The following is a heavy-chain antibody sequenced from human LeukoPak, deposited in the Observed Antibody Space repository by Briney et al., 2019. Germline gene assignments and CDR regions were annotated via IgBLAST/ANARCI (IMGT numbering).Heavy chain of an antibody. J-gene: IGHJ4*02. D-gene: IGHD2-15*01. CDR2: ISNSGGNT. CDR1: GFTFSSYA. Sequence: GGSLRLSCAASGFTFSSYAMTWVRQAPGKGLEWVSAISNSGGNTYCADSVKGRFTISRDNSKNTLYLQMNSLRAEDTAVYYCAKDLREVTANQKLRQFDYWGQGTLVTVSS. CDR3: AKDLREVTANQKLRQFDY. V-gene: IGHV3-23*01.